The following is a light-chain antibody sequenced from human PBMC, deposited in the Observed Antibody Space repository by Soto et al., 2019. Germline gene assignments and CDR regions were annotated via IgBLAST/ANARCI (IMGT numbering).Light chain of an antibody. CDR1: SSDVGSYQL. Sequence: QSALTQAASVSGSPGQSITISCTGTSSDVGSYQLVSWYQHHPGKAPKLMIYEGTKRPSGVSNRFSGSKSGNTASLTISGLQAEDEADYYCCSYAGSSTFVFGTGTKVTVL. CDR2: EGT. CDR3: CSYAGSSTFV. V-gene: IGLV2-23*01. J-gene: IGLJ1*01.